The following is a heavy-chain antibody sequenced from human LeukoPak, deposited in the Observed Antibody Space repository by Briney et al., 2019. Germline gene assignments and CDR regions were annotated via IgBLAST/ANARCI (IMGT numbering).Heavy chain of an antibody. D-gene: IGHD6-19*01. CDR1: GYTFTDYY. CDR3: ATRSSGTNYYYYYGMDV. V-gene: IGHV1-2*02. Sequence: ASVKVSCKASGYTFTDYYIYWVRQAPGQGLEWMGWINPNSGGTNYPQRFQGRVTMTRDTSITTAYMELSSLTAHDTAVYYCATRSSGTNYYYYYGMDVWGQGTTVTVSS. J-gene: IGHJ6*02. CDR2: INPNSGGT.